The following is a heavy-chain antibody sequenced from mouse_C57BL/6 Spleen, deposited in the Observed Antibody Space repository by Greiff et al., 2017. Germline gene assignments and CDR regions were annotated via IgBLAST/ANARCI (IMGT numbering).Heavy chain of an antibody. V-gene: IGHV6-3*01. CDR1: GFTFSNYW. J-gene: IGHJ2*01. CDR3: TPLITTVVGDY. D-gene: IGHD1-1*01. CDR2: IRLKSDNYAT. Sequence: EVTLEESGGGLVQPGGSMKLSCVASGFTFSNYWMNWVRQSPEKGLEWVAQIRLKSDNYATHYAESVKGRFTISRDDSKSSVYLQMNNLRAEDTGIEYCTPLITTVVGDYWGQGTTLTVSS.